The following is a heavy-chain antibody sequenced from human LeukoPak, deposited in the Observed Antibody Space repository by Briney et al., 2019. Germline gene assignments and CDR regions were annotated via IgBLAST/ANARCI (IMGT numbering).Heavy chain of an antibody. CDR2: IYSSGST. CDR1: GGSISSGSYY. CDR3: ARDFGGTIFGVVTPYYYMDV. Sequence: SETLSLTCTVSGGSISSGSYYWSWIRQPAGKGLEWIGRIYSSGSTNYNPSLKSRVTISVDTSKNQFSLKLSSVTAADTAVYYCARDFGGTIFGVVTPYYYMDVWGKGTTGTVSS. V-gene: IGHV4-61*02. J-gene: IGHJ6*03. D-gene: IGHD3-3*01.